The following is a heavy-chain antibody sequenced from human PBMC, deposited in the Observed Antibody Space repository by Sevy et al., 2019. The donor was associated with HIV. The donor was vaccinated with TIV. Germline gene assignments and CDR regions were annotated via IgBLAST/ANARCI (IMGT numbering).Heavy chain of an antibody. CDR3: AKDFPVVGGTVVYYYYGMDV. D-gene: IGHD6-19*01. V-gene: IGHV3-23*01. J-gene: IGHJ6*02. Sequence: GGSLRLSCAASGFTFSSYAMSWVRQAPGKGLEWVSAISGSGGSTYYADSVKGRFTISRDNSKNTLYLQMNSLRAEDTVVYSCAKDFPVVGGTVVYYYYGMDVWGQGTTVTVSS. CDR1: GFTFSSYA. CDR2: ISGSGGST.